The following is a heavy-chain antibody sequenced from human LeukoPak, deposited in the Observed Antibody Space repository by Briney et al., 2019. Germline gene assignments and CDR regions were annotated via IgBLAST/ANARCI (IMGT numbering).Heavy chain of an antibody. V-gene: IGHV3-49*03. D-gene: IGHD6-19*01. Sequence: PGGSRRLSCTASGFTFGDYAMSWFRQAPGKGLEWVGFIRSKAYGGTAEYAASVKGRFTISRDDSKSIAYLQMNSLKTEDTAVYYCTRDEIPQWLLHWGQGTLVTVSS. J-gene: IGHJ4*02. CDR1: GFTFGDYA. CDR3: TRDEIPQWLLH. CDR2: IRSKAYGGTA.